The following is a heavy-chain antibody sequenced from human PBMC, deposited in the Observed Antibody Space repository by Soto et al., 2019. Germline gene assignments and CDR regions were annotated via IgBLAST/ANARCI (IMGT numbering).Heavy chain of an antibody. CDR2: IIPILGIA. CDR1: GGTFSSYT. Sequence: QVQLVQSGAEVKKPGSSVKVSCKASGGTFSSYTISWVRQAPGQGLEWMGRIIPILGIANYAQKFQGRVTITADKSTSTAYMELSSLRSEDTAVYYCASADILTGDSVYYYYYMDVWGKGTTVTVSS. CDR3: ASADILTGDSVYYYYYMDV. J-gene: IGHJ6*03. D-gene: IGHD3-9*01. V-gene: IGHV1-69*02.